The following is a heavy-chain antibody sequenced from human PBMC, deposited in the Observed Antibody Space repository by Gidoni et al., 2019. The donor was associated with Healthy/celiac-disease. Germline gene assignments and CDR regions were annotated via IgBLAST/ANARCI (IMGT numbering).Heavy chain of an antibody. D-gene: IGHD6-6*01. CDR2: SSAYNGNT. CDR1: GYTCSSYG. CDR3: ARGVYSSSSWGRNDAFDI. Sequence: QVQLVQSGAEVKKHGASVKVSCKASGYTCSSYGISWVRQAPGQGLEWMGWSSAYNGNTNYAQKLQGRVTMTTDTSTSTAYMELRSLRSDDTAVYYCARGVYSSSSWGRNDAFDIWGQGTMVTVTS. J-gene: IGHJ3*02. V-gene: IGHV1-18*01.